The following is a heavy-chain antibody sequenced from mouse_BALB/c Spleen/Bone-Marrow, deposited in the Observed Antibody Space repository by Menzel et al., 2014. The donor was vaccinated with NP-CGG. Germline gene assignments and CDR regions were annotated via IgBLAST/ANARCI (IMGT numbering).Heavy chain of an antibody. CDR3: ARRGRIAEALGY. Sequence: EVQLVESGPELVKPGASVKMSCKASGYTFTSYVMHWVKQKPGQGLEWTGYVNPYNDGTKYNEKFKGKATLTSDKSSSTAYMELSSLTSEDSAVYYCARRGRIAEALGYWGQGTTLTVSS. V-gene: IGHV1-14*01. CDR1: GYTFTSYV. CDR2: VNPYNDGT. J-gene: IGHJ2*01. D-gene: IGHD6-1*01.